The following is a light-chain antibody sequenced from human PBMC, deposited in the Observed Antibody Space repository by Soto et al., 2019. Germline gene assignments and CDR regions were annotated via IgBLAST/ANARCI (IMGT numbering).Light chain of an antibody. CDR2: DLS. J-gene: IGLJ1*01. CDR3: CSYAGSYV. Sequence: QSVLTQPRSVSGSPGQSVTISCTGTSSDVGGYNYVSWYQQHPGKAPKLMIYDLSKRPSWVPGRFSGSKSGNTASLTISRLQAEDEADYYCCSYAGSYVFGTGTKLTVL. V-gene: IGLV2-11*01. CDR1: SSDVGGYNY.